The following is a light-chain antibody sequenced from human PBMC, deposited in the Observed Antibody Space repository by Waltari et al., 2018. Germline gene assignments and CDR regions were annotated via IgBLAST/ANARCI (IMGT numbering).Light chain of an antibody. J-gene: IGKJ3*01. CDR2: DAS. Sequence: EIVLTQSPATLSLSPGERAVLSCRDRQSFNNYLAWYQQKPGQAPRLLIYDASTRATGIAARFSGSGSGTDFTLTISSLEPEDSAVYYCQERSDWRGLTFGPGTKVDIK. CDR3: QERSDWRGLT. V-gene: IGKV3-11*01. CDR1: QSFNNY.